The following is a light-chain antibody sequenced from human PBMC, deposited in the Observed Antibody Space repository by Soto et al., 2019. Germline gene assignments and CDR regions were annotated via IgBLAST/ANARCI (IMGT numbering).Light chain of an antibody. J-gene: IGKJ5*01. V-gene: IGKV3-11*01. CDR2: DAS. Sequence: EIVLTQSPATLSLSPGERATLSCRASQSVSSYLAWYQHKPGQAPRLLIYDASNRATGIPARFSGSGSGTDFTLTISSLEPEDFAVYYCQQRSNWPPITFGQGTPLEIK. CDR1: QSVSSY. CDR3: QQRSNWPPIT.